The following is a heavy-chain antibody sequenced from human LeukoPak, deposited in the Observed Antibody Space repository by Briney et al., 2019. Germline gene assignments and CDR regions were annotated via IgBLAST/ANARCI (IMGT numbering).Heavy chain of an antibody. D-gene: IGHD5-18*01. J-gene: IGHJ4*02. CDR3: ARDHSYGYYFDY. V-gene: IGHV4-39*07. CDR2: INHSGST. CDR1: GGSISSSSYY. Sequence: PSETLSLTCSVSGGSISSSSYYWGWIRQPPGKGLEWTGEINHSGSTNYNPSLKNRVTISVDTSKNQFSLKLSSVTAADTAVYYCARDHSYGYYFDYWGQGNLVTVSS.